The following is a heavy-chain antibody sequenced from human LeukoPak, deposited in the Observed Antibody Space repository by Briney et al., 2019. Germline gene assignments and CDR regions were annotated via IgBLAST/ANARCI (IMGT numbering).Heavy chain of an antibody. J-gene: IGHJ4*02. D-gene: IGHD6-13*01. CDR1: GYTFTSYY. V-gene: IGHV1-69*13. CDR2: IIPIFGTA. Sequence: GASVKVSCKASGYTFTSYYMHWVRQAPGQGLEWMGGIIPIFGTANYAQKFQGRVTITADESTSTAYMELSSLRSEDTAVYYCARDLGAAGTDYWGQGTLVTVSS. CDR3: ARDLGAAGTDY.